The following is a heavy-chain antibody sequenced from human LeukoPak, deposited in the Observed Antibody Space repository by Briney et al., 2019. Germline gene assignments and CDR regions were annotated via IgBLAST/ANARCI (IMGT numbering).Heavy chain of an antibody. D-gene: IGHD1-14*01. J-gene: IGHJ6*02. CDR2: ISAYNGNT. CDR1: GYSFTSYG. V-gene: IGHV1-18*01. Sequence: ASVNVSCKASGYSFTSYGISWVRQAAGQGLEWMGWISAYNGNTNYAQKLQGRVTMTTDTSTSTAYMELRSLRSDDTAVYYCARDISAPYYYYGMDVWGQGTTVTVSS. CDR3: ARDISAPYYYYGMDV.